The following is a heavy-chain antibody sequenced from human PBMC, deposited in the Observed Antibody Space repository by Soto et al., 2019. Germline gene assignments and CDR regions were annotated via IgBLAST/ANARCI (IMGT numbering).Heavy chain of an antibody. D-gene: IGHD2-2*02. CDR2: ISADNGNT. CDR3: ARFYTSKNYPYDY. CDR1: GYTFTTYG. J-gene: IGHJ4*01. Sequence: APVKASCKAPGYTFTTYGISWVRQAPGQGLEWMGWISADNGNTNYAQNLQGRVTMTTDTSTSTAYMELRSLRTDDTAAYYCARFYTSKNYPYDYCGQESLVAVSS. V-gene: IGHV1-18*01.